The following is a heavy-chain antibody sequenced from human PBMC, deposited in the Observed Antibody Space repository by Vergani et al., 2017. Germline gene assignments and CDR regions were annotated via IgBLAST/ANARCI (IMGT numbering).Heavy chain of an antibody. J-gene: IGHJ6*03. CDR1: GGTFSSYA. CDR3: ARGRLGTTVSTGGYYYYFMVV. CDR2: IIPISGTA. D-gene: IGHD4-17*01. Sequence: QVQLVQSGAEVKKPGSSVKVSCKASGGTFSSYAISWVRQAPGQGLEWMGGIIPISGTANYAQKFQGRVPITADESTSTAYMELSSLRSEDTAVYYCARGRLGTTVSTGGYYYYFMVVCGEGTTVTVSS. V-gene: IGHV1-69*01.